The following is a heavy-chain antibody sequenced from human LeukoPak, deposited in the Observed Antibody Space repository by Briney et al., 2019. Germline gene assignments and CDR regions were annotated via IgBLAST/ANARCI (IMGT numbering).Heavy chain of an antibody. Sequence: GGSLRLSCAASGFTFSSFALSWVRHAPGKGLEWVSAISGSGAGTCYADSVKGRFTISRDNSKNTLYLQMTGLRAEDTAVYYCAKVLHYYDDNTSPGYWGRGTLVTVSS. V-gene: IGHV3-23*01. CDR2: ISGSGAGT. J-gene: IGHJ4*02. D-gene: IGHD3-22*01. CDR1: GFTFSSFA. CDR3: AKVLHYYDDNTSPGY.